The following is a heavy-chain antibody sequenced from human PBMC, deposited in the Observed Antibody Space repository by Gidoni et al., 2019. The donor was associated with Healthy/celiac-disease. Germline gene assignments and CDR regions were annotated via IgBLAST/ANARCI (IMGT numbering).Heavy chain of an antibody. D-gene: IGHD3-22*01. CDR3: AIGGNYYDSSGYY. J-gene: IGHJ4*02. V-gene: IGHV4-4*02. CDR1: GGSISSGNW. CDR2: IYHSGST. Sequence: QVQLQESSPGLLTPSGTLSLTCAVSGGSISSGNWWSWVRQPPGKGLEWIGEIYHSGSTNYNPSLKSRVTISVDKSKHQFSLKLSSVTAADTAVYYCAIGGNYYDSSGYYWGQGTLVTVSS.